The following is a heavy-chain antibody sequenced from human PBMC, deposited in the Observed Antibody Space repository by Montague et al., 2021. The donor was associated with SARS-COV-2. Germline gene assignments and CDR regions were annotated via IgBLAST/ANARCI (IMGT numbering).Heavy chain of an antibody. J-gene: IGHJ4*02. CDR1: GDSVSSNTVA. D-gene: IGHD6-6*01. Sequence: CAISGDSVSSNTVAWNWFRQSPSRGLGWLGRTYYRSKWYNDYAVSMQSRVTINPDTSKNQFSLHVNSVTPEDTAVYYCARDSEYSIDYWGRGLLVTVSS. CDR2: TYYRSKWYN. V-gene: IGHV6-1*01. CDR3: ARDSEYSIDY.